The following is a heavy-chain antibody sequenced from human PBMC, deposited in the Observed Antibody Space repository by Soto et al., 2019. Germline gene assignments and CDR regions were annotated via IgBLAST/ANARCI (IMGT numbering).Heavy chain of an antibody. CDR3: AKDVVVRGVTYFDY. D-gene: IGHD3-10*01. V-gene: IGHV3-23*01. Sequence: GGSVRLSCAASGFTFSSYAMSWVRQAPGKGLEWVSAISGSGGSTYYADSVKGRFTISRDNSKNTLYLQMNSLRAEDTAVYYCAKDVVVRGVTYFDYWGQGTLVTVSS. CDR2: ISGSGGST. CDR1: GFTFSSYA. J-gene: IGHJ4*02.